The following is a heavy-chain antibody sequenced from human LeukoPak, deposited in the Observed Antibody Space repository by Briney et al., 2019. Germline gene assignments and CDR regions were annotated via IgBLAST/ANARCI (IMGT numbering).Heavy chain of an antibody. CDR1: RFTFSTYG. Sequence: GGSLRLSCAASRFTFSTYGMHWVRQAPGKGLEWVAVISYDGSNKYYADSVKGRFTISRDNSKNTLYLQMNSLRAEDTAVYYCAKGDYGGNSGCVDPWGQGTLVTVSS. V-gene: IGHV3-30*18. J-gene: IGHJ5*02. CDR2: ISYDGSNK. CDR3: AKGDYGGNSGCVDP. D-gene: IGHD4-23*01.